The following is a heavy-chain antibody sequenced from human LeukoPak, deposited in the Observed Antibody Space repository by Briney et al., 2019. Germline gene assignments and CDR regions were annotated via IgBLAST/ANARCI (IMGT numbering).Heavy chain of an antibody. J-gene: IGHJ4*02. D-gene: IGHD6-19*01. V-gene: IGHV3-23*01. CDR1: GFTFSSYA. CDR2: ISGSGGST. Sequence: PGGSLRLSCAASGFTFSSYAMSWVRQAPGKGLEWVSAISGSGGSTYYADSVKGRFTISRDNSKNTLYLQMNSLRAEDTAVYYCAKDLLPSWQWLASYYFDYWGQGTLVTVSS. CDR3: AKDLLPSWQWLASYYFDY.